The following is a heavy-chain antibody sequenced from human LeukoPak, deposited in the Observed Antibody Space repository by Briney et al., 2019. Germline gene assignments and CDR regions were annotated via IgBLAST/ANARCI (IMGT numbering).Heavy chain of an antibody. CDR3: ARGGYDSDFDY. CDR2: IYFTGRT. V-gene: IGHV4-59*01. J-gene: IGHJ4*02. D-gene: IGHD3-3*01. CDR1: GGSISTYY. Sequence: PSETLSRTCTVSGGSISTYYWSWIRLPPGKGLEWIAYIYFTGRTQYNPSLKNRVTISVDTSKNQFSLRLSSVTPADTAVYYCARGGYDSDFDYWGQGTLVTVSS.